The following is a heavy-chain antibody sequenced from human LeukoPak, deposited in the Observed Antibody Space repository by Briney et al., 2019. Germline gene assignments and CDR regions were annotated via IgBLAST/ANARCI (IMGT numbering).Heavy chain of an antibody. CDR1: GGSLSGNY. V-gene: IGHV4-34*01. D-gene: IGHD6-6*01. CDR2: INHRGST. CDR3: ARGRGAARFVTIEFDY. Sequence: SETLSLTCAVHGGSLSGNYWNWIRQPPGKGLEWIGEINHRGSTNYNPSLKSRVTMSVDTSKNQFSLKLSSVTAADTAVYYCARGRGAARFVTIEFDYWGQGALVTVSS. J-gene: IGHJ4*02.